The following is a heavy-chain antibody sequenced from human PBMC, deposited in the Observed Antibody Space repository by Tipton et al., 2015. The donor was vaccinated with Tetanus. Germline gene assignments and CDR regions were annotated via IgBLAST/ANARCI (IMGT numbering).Heavy chain of an antibody. CDR2: AYYSGST. D-gene: IGHD6-13*01. J-gene: IGHJ2*01. CDR3: ARRGSSWYWYFDL. V-gene: IGHV4-39*01. Sequence: TLSLTCTVSGGSISSSSYYWGWIRQPPGKGLEWIGSAYYSGSTYYNPSLKSRVTISVDTSKNQFSLELSSVTAADTAVYYCARRGSSWYWYFDLWGRGNLVTVSS. CDR1: GGSISSSSYY.